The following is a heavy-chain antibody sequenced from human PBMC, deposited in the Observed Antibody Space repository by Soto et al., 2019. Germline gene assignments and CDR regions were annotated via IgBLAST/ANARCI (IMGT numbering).Heavy chain of an antibody. J-gene: IGHJ6*03. Sequence: SGTLSLTCTVSGGSISSYYLSWIRQPPGKGLEWIGYIYYSGSTNYNPSLKSRVTISVDTSKNQFSLKLSSVTAADTAVYYCARERRYCSSTSCYPYMDVWGKGTTVTVSS. D-gene: IGHD2-2*01. CDR3: ARERRYCSSTSCYPYMDV. CDR2: IYYSGST. V-gene: IGHV4-59*01. CDR1: GGSISSYY.